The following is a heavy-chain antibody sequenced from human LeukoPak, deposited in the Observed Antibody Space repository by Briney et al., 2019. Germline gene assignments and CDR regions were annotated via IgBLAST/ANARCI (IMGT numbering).Heavy chain of an antibody. CDR1: GGSFSGYY. CDR3: ARGPSPQFKSTRGYYFDY. CDR2: INHSGST. D-gene: IGHD2-2*01. J-gene: IGHJ4*02. V-gene: IGHV4-34*01. Sequence: SETLSLTCAVYGGSFSGYYWSWIRQPPGKGLEWIGEINHSGSTNYNPSLKSRVTISVDTSKNQFSLKLSSVTAADTAVYHCARGPSPQFKSTRGYYFDYWGQGTLVTVSS.